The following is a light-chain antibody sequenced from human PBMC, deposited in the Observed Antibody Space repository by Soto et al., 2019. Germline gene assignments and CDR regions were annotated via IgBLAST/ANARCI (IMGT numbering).Light chain of an antibody. V-gene: IGKV4-1*01. CDR3: QQYYTTLS. J-gene: IGKJ4*01. CDR2: WAS. CDR1: QSVLYNSDNKNY. Sequence: DIVMTQSPDSLAVSLGERATINCKFSQSVLYNSDNKNYLAWYQQKPGQPPKLLIYWASTRDSGVPDRFSGSGSGADFPLTISRLQAEDVAVYYCQQYYTTLSFGGGTKVEIK.